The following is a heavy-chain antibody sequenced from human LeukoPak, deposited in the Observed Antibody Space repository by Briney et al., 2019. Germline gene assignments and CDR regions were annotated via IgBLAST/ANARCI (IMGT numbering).Heavy chain of an antibody. Sequence: GGSLRLSCAASGFTFDGYAMHWVRQAPGKGLEWVSLISGDGGSTYYADSVKGRFTISRDNSKNSLYLQMNSLRTEDTALYYCALNPPTGFKGTMINYWGQGTLVTVSS. CDR2: ISGDGGST. D-gene: IGHD3-22*01. CDR1: GFTFDGYA. V-gene: IGHV3-43*02. J-gene: IGHJ4*02. CDR3: ALNPPTGFKGTMINY.